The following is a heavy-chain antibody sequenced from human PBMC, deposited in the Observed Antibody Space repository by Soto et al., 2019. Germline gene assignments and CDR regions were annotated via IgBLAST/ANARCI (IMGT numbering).Heavy chain of an antibody. Sequence: EVQLEESGGGSVQLGESLRVSCVASGFSFRNQWMHWVRQVAGKGLVWVSRINGDGTRTSYADFVKGRVTVSRDNARNLLFLQLKSLTVDASGVYHCARGGAAGRGDAIDMWGPGTPVAVTS. V-gene: IGHV3-74*01. CDR2: INGDGTRT. J-gene: IGHJ3*02. CDR1: GFSFRNQW. CDR3: ARGGAAGRGDAIDM. D-gene: IGHD3-10*01.